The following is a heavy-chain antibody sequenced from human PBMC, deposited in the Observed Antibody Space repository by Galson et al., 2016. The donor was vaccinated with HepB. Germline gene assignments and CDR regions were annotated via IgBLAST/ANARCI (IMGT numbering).Heavy chain of an antibody. J-gene: IGHJ4*02. Sequence: SLRLSCAASGFTFSDSFMGWIRQAPGEGLEWISYISPSSSYTNYADSVKGRLTISRDNAKNSLSLQMKTLRDEDTAVYYWARVGYYDSSGYSDFFDYWGQGTLVTVSS. V-gene: IGHV3-11*06. CDR2: ISPSSSYT. CDR3: ARVGYYDSSGYSDFFDY. D-gene: IGHD3-22*01. CDR1: GFTFSDSF.